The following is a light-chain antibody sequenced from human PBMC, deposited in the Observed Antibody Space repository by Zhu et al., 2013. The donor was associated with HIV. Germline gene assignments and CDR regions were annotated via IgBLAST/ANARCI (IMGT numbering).Light chain of an antibody. V-gene: IGKV3-20*01. CDR2: GAS. CDR1: QSVDNNF. Sequence: DIVLTQSPGTLSLSPGERATLSCRASQSVDNNFLAWYQHKPGQAPRLLIYGASNRATGIPDRFTGSGSGTDFTLTINRLEPADSAVYYCQQYASSPLFGRGTKLQIK. CDR3: QQYASSPL. J-gene: IGKJ2*01.